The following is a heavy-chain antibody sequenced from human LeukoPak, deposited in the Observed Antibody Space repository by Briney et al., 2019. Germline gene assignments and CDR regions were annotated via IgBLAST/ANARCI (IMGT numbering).Heavy chain of an antibody. Sequence: ASVKASCKASGYTFTRYAINCVRQAPGQGVEGMGWMKPNSAKTGYAQKCQARSTMTRNTSRSTAYMKLRRLRSQHTAVYYGARGPPESSSSDYWGQGTLVTVSS. CDR3: ARGPPESSSSDY. V-gene: IGHV1-8*01. CDR2: MKPNSAKT. CDR1: GYTFTRYA. J-gene: IGHJ4*02. D-gene: IGHD6-13*01.